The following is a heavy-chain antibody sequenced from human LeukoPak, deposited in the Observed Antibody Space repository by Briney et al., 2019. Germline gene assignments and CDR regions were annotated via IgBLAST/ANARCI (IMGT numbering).Heavy chain of an antibody. D-gene: IGHD2-2*01. Sequence: ASVKVSCKASGGTFSSYAISWVRQAPGQGLEWMGRIIPIFGIANYAQKFQGRVTITADKSTSTAYMELSSLRSEGTAVYYCAREGGRYCSSTSCYGNWFDPWGQGTLVTVSS. CDR1: GGTFSSYA. CDR2: IIPIFGIA. V-gene: IGHV1-69*04. J-gene: IGHJ5*02. CDR3: AREGGRYCSSTSCYGNWFDP.